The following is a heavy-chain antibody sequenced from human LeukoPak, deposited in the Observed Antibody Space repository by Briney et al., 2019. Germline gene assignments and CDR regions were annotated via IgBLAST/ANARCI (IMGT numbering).Heavy chain of an antibody. V-gene: IGHV4-34*01. CDR3: ARGSAGYCSSTSCYSGYYYGMDV. CDR1: GGSFSGYY. D-gene: IGHD2-2*01. J-gene: IGHJ6*02. CDR2: ISHSGST. Sequence: PSETLSLTCAVYGGSFSGYYWSWIHQPPGKGLEWIGEISHSGSTNYNPSLKSRVTISVDTSKNQFSLKLSSVTAADTAVYYCARGSAGYCSSTSCYSGYYYGMDVWGQGTTVTVSS.